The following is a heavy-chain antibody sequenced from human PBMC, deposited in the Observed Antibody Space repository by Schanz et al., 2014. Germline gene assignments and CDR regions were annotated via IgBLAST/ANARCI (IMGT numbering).Heavy chain of an antibody. V-gene: IGHV1-69*04. CDR1: GGTFSSYA. J-gene: IGHJ3*02. D-gene: IGHD3-22*01. CDR3: ARDIQYHYDTSGPVGAFDI. CDR2: IIPILGME. Sequence: QVPLVQSGAEVKKPGSSVKVSCKASGGTFSSYAFSWVRQAPGQGLEWMGKIIPILGMENYAQKFQGRVTITADISASTAYMDLSSLRSDETAVYYCARDIQYHYDTSGPVGAFDIWGQGTVVTVSS.